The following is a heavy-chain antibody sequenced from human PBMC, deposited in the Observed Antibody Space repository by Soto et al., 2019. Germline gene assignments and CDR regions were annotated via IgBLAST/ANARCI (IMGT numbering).Heavy chain of an antibody. V-gene: IGHV4-38-2*01. CDR2: IYRSGSS. CDR1: GYSITSGYY. J-gene: IGHJ6*02. CDR3: AGSIVPVAPYYYYGMDV. D-gene: IGHD2-2*01. Sequence: SETLSLTCVVSGYSITSGYYWGWIRQPPGKGLEWIGNIYRSGSSYYSPSLKSRVIISLDTSKNHFSLRLSSVTAADTAVYFCAGSIVPVAPYYYYGMDVWGQGTTVTVSS.